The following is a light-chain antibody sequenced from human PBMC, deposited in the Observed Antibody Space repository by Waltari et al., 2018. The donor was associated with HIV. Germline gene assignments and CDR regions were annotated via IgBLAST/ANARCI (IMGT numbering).Light chain of an antibody. J-gene: IGLJ1*01. V-gene: IGLV1-51*01. CDR3: GTWDSSLSAFV. Sequence: QSVLTQPPSVSAAPGQRVPLPCPGRTSNIGNNYVSWYQQLPRTAPKLLIYDNNKRPSGIPDRFSASKSGTSATLAITGLQTGDEADYYCGTWDSSLSAFVFGTGTTVTVL. CDR2: DNN. CDR1: TSNIGNNY.